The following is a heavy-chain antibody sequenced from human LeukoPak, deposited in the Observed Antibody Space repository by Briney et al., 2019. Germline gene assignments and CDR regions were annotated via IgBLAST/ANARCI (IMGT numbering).Heavy chain of an antibody. Sequence: GGPLRLSCSPSGFTFSSSPMMWVRQAPGKGLEWVSAIGTSGDRTFYADSVKGRFTISRDNSKNTLYLQMNRLRAEDTAVYYCARDRPYFDYWGQGTLVTVSS. V-gene: IGHV3-23*01. CDR1: GFTFSSSP. CDR3: ARDRPYFDY. CDR2: IGTSGDRT. J-gene: IGHJ4*02.